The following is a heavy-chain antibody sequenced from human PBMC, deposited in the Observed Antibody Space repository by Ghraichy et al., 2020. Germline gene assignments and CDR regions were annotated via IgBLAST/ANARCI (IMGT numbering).Heavy chain of an antibody. J-gene: IGHJ4*02. CDR3: ARVSRGDYALDY. CDR1: GGSISSGDYY. Sequence: SETLSLTCTVSGGSISSGDYYWSWIRQPPAKGLEWIGYIYYSGSTYYNPSLKSRVTISVDTSKNQFSLKLSSVTAADTAVYYCARVSRGDYALDYWGQGTLVTVSS. D-gene: IGHD4-17*01. CDR2: IYYSGST. V-gene: IGHV4-30-4*01.